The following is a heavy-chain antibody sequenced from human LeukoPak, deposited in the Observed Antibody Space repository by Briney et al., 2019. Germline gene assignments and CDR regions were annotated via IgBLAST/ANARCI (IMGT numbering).Heavy chain of an antibody. D-gene: IGHD2-8*01. CDR1: GFTFSNYW. Sequence: TGGSLRLSCAASGFTFSNYWMSWVRQAPGKGLEWVASIHQHGNEKYFVDSVRGRFTISRDNAKNSLYLQMSSLRAEDTAAYYCATLNGPLFEYWGQGTLVTVSS. CDR2: IHQHGNEK. J-gene: IGHJ4*02. V-gene: IGHV3-7*01. CDR3: ATLNGPLFEY.